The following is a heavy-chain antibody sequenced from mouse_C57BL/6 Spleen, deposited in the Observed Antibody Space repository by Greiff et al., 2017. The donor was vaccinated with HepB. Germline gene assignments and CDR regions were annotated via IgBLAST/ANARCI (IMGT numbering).Heavy chain of an antibody. CDR2: IDPEDGDT. J-gene: IGHJ2*01. CDR1: GFNIQDYY. Sequence: VQLKQSGAELVRPGASVKLSCTASGFNIQDYYMHWVKQRPEQGLEWIGRIDPEDGDTEYAPKFQGKATMTADTSSNTAYLQLSSLTSEDTAVYYCTTTLYDGYYAYYFDYWGQGTTLTVSS. D-gene: IGHD2-3*01. CDR3: TTTLYDGYYAYYFDY. V-gene: IGHV14-1*01.